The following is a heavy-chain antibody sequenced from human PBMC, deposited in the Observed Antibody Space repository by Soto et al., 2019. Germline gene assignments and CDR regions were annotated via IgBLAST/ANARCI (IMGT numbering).Heavy chain of an antibody. D-gene: IGHD2-21*02. CDR2: IDPSDSYT. J-gene: IGHJ3*02. CDR3: ASIWDCGGDCYLTDAFDI. CDR1: GYSFTSYW. V-gene: IGHV5-10-1*01. Sequence: PGESLKISCKGSGYSFTSYWISWVRQMPGKGLEWMGRIDPSDSYTNYSPSFQGHVTISADKSISTAYLQWSSLKASDTAMYYCASIWDCGGDCYLTDAFDIWGPGSMVTVSS.